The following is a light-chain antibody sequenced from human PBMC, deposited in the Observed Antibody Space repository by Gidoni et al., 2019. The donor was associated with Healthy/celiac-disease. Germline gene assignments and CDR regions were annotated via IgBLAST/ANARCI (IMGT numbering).Light chain of an antibody. CDR2: GKN. V-gene: IGLV3-19*01. Sequence: SSELTQDTDVSVALGQTVRITCQGDSLRSYYARWYQQKPGQAPVLVIYGKNNRPSGIPDRFSGSSSGNTASLTITGAQAEDEADYYCNSRDSSGNHVVFGGGTKLTVL. CDR1: SLRSYY. J-gene: IGLJ2*01. CDR3: NSRDSSGNHVV.